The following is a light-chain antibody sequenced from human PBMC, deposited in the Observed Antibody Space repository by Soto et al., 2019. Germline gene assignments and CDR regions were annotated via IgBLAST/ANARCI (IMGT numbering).Light chain of an antibody. J-gene: IGKJ2*01. CDR1: QSVTSSY. Sequence: EIVLTQSPGTLSLSPGERATLFCRASQSVTSSYLAWYQLKPGQAPRILIYGASNRATGIPDRFSGSGSGTDFTLTISRLEPEDFAVYFCQQYGNSPPNTFGQGTKVEI. CDR3: QQYGNSPPNT. V-gene: IGKV3-20*01. CDR2: GAS.